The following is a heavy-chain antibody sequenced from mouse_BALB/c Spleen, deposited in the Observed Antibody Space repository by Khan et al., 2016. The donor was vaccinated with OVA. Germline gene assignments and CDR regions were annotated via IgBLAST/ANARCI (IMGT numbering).Heavy chain of an antibody. CDR1: GFSIARYI. Sequence: VQLQESGPGLVAPSQSLSITCTVSGFSIARYIINWVRQPPGKGLEWLGMIWGGGGTDYNSTLKSRLSISKDNSKSQVFLKMNSLQTDDTAMYYCARGYYRYDGYYAMDYWGQGTSVTVSS. V-gene: IGHV2-6-4*01. CDR2: IWGGGGT. D-gene: IGHD2-14*01. CDR3: ARGYYRYDGYYAMDY. J-gene: IGHJ4*01.